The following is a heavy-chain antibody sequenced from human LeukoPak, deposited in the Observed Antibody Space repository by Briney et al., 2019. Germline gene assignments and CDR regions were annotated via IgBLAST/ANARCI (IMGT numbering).Heavy chain of an antibody. Sequence: PGGSLRLSCAASGFTFSSYEMNWVRQAPGKGLEWVSYISSSGSTIYYADSVKGRFTISRDNAKNSLYLQMNSLRAEDTAVYYCARVDSSSWSYYFDYWGQGTLVTVSS. CDR1: GFTFSSYE. J-gene: IGHJ4*02. CDR3: ARVDSSSWSYYFDY. D-gene: IGHD6-13*01. V-gene: IGHV3-48*03. CDR2: ISSSGSTI.